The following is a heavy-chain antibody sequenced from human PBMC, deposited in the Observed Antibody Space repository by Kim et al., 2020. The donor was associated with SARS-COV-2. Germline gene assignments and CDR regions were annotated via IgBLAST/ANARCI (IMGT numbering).Heavy chain of an antibody. D-gene: IGHD3-3*01. V-gene: IGHV4-39*01. CDR3: ARAGLFFGVVGYFDY. Sequence: PSLKSRVTISVDTSKNQFSLKLSSVTAADTAVYYCARAGLFFGVVGYFDYWGQGTLVTVSS. J-gene: IGHJ4*02.